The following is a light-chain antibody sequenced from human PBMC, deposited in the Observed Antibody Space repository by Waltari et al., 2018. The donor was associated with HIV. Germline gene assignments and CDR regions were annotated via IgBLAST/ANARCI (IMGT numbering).Light chain of an antibody. CDR3: SSYTSTNTWL. CDR2: DVT. J-gene: IGLJ3*02. CDR1: SSDVGGYNY. V-gene: IGLV2-14*03. Sequence: QSALTQTASVSGSPGQSITISCTGSSSDVGGYNYVSWYQQHPGKAPKLMIYDVTNRPSGVSNSFSGSKSGNTASLTISGLQAEDEADYYCSSYTSTNTWLFGGGTKLTVL.